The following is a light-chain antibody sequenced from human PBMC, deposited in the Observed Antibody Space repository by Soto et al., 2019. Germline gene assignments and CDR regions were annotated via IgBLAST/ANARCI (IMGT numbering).Light chain of an antibody. V-gene: IGKV1-5*01. CDR2: DAS. CDR3: QQYNSYSRA. CDR1: QSISSW. Sequence: DIQMTQSPSTLSASVGDRVTITCRASQSISSWLAWYQQKPGKAPKLLIYDASRLESGVPSRFSGSGSGTEFTLTISSLQPDDFAPYYCQQYNSYSRAFGGGTKVEIK. J-gene: IGKJ4*01.